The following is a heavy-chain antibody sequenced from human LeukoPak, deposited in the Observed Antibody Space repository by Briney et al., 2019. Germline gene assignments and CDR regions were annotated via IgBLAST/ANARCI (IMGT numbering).Heavy chain of an antibody. CDR3: AREVDSSGYYPDY. J-gene: IGHJ4*02. CDR1: GGSISSSSYY. V-gene: IGHV4-39*07. CDR2: IYYSGST. D-gene: IGHD3-22*01. Sequence: SETLSLTCTVSGGSISSSSYYWGWIRQPPGKRLEWIGSIYYSGSTYYNPSLKSRVTISVDTSKNQFSLKLSSVTAADTAVYYCAREVDSSGYYPDYWGQGTLVTVSS.